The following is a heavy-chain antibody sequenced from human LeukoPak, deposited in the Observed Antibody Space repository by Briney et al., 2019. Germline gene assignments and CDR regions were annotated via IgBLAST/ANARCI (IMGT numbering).Heavy chain of an antibody. D-gene: IGHD2-15*01. J-gene: IGHJ3*02. Sequence: PGGSLRLSCAASGFTFSDYYMSWIRQAPGKGLEWVSYISSSGSTIYYADSVKSRFTISRDNAKNSLFLQMNSLRGEDTAVYYCAREKYCSGASCYSEIDAFDIWGQGTMVTVSS. CDR2: ISSSGSTI. CDR1: GFTFSDYY. CDR3: AREKYCSGASCYSEIDAFDI. V-gene: IGHV3-11*04.